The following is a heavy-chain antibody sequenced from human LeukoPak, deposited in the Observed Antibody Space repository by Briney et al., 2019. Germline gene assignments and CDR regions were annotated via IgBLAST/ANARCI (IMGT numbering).Heavy chain of an antibody. Sequence: PGGSLRLSCAASGFTFSSYAMSWVCQAPGKGLEWVSAISGSGGSTYYADSVKGRFTISRDNSKNTLYLQMNSLRAEDTAVYYCAKDRVEYSSGWYDSGRKIDYWGQGTLVTVSS. CDR2: ISGSGGST. CDR3: AKDRVEYSSGWYDSGRKIDY. CDR1: GFTFSSYA. J-gene: IGHJ4*02. D-gene: IGHD6-19*01. V-gene: IGHV3-23*01.